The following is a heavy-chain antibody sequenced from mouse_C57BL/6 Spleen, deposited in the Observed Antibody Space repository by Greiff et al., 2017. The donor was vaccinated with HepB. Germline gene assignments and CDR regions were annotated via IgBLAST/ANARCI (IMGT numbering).Heavy chain of an antibody. CDR3: ARPLTGTGFWFAY. Sequence: VQLKESGPVLVKPGASVKMSCKASGYTFTDYYMNWVKQSHGKSLEWIGVINPYNGGTSYNQKFKGKATLTVDKSSSTAYMELNSLTSEDSAVYYCARPLTGTGFWFAYWGQGTLVTVSA. D-gene: IGHD4-1*01. CDR1: GYTFTDYY. J-gene: IGHJ3*01. CDR2: INPYNGGT. V-gene: IGHV1-19*01.